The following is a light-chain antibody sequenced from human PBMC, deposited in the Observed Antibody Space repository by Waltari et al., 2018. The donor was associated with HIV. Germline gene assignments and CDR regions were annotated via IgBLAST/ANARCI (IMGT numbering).Light chain of an antibody. CDR3: QQRSTWPYT. V-gene: IGKV3-11*01. CDR1: QSVSSY. Sequence: EIVLTQSPATLSLSPGERATLSCRASQSVSSYLAWYQQKPGKAPRLLIYDASNRATCIPARFSGSGSGTDFTLTISNLEPENFAVYYCQQRSTWPYTFGQGTKLEIK. CDR2: DAS. J-gene: IGKJ2*01.